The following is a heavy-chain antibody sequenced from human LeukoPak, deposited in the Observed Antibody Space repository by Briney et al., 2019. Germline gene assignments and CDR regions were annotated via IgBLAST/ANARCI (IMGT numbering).Heavy chain of an antibody. CDR1: GFIFSRYW. V-gene: IGHV3-74*01. D-gene: IGHD2-2*01. CDR3: ARICSTTDCLISA. J-gene: IGHJ4*02. CDR2: INSDGSYT. Sequence: QPGGSLRLSCAASGFIFSRYWMHWVRQAPGKGLVWVSRINSDGSYTSYADFVKGRFTISRDNAKNTVYLQMSSLRAEDTAVYYCARICSTTDCLISAWGQGTLVTVSS.